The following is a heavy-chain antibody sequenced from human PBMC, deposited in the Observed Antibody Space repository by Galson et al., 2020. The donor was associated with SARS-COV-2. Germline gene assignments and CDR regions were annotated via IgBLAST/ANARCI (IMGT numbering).Heavy chain of an antibody. Sequence: AETLSRNCAVYGGAFSGDDWRWIRQPTGKGLEWMGEINHSGSTNYNPSRKSRVTISVETSKNQFSLKLSSVTAADTAVYYCARVPPDTAMVTDYSYYMDVWGTGTTVTVSS. CDR2: INHSGST. CDR3: ARVPPDTAMVTDYSYYMDV. D-gene: IGHD5-18*01. V-gene: IGHV4-34*01. CDR1: GGAFSGDD. J-gene: IGHJ6*03.